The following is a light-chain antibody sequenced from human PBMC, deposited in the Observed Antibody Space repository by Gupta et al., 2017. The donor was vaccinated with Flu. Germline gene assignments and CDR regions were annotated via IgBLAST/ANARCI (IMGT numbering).Light chain of an antibody. J-gene: IGKJ5*01. CDR1: QGISSA. V-gene: IGKV1D-13*01. Sequence: AIQFTQSPSSLPASVGDRVTITYRSSQGISSALAWYQQKPGKAPKLLIYDASSLESRVPSRFSGSGSGTDVTLTISSLQPEDFATYCCRQFNNLTFGQGTRLEIK. CDR3: RQFNNLT. CDR2: DAS.